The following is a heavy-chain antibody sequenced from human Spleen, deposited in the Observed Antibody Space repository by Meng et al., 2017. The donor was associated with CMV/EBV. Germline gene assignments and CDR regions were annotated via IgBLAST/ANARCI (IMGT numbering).Heavy chain of an antibody. CDR1: GFTFSSYW. CDR3: ARVALRGTYYYYYGMDV. Sequence: GESLKISCAASGFTFSSYWMSWVRQAPGKGLEWVSVIYSGGSTYYADSVKGRFTISRDNSKNTLYLQMNSLRAEDTAVYYCARVALRGTYYYYYGMDVWGQGTTVTVSS. D-gene: IGHD3-16*01. V-gene: IGHV3-66*02. CDR2: IYSGGST. J-gene: IGHJ6*02.